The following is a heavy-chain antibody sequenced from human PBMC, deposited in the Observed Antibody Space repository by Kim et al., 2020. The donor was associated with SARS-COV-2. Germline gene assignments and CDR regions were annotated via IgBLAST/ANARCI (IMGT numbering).Heavy chain of an antibody. J-gene: IGHJ4*02. V-gene: IGHV3-30*18. CDR3: AKERVYYGSGSPFDY. D-gene: IGHD3-10*01. CDR2: ISYDGSNK. Sequence: GGSLRLSCAASGFTFSSYGMHWVRQAPGKGLEWVAVISYDGSNKYYADSVKGRFTISRDNSKNTLYLQMNSLRAEDTAVYYCAKERVYYGSGSPFDYWGQGTLVTVSS. CDR1: GFTFSSYG.